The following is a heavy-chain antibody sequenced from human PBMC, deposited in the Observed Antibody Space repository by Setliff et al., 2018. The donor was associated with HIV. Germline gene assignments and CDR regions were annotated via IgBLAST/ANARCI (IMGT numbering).Heavy chain of an antibody. CDR1: GGSISSSY. CDR3: ARGGGSPPYGDYDY. D-gene: IGHD4-17*01. J-gene: IGHJ4*02. V-gene: IGHV4-34*01. CDR2: INHSGSP. Sequence: PSETLSLTCTVSGGSISSSYWSWIRKSPGKGLEWIGEINHSGSPNYNPSLKSRVTISVDTSKNQFSLKLSSVTAADTAVYYCARGGGSPPYGDYDYWGQGTLVTVSS.